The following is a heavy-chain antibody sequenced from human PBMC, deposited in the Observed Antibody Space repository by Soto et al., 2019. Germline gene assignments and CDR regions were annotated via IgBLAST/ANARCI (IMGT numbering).Heavy chain of an antibody. CDR3: ARVPVQQLESYFDY. CDR1: GFTFSSYS. J-gene: IGHJ4*02. CDR2: ISSSSSYI. Sequence: GGSLRLSCAASGFTFSSYSMNWVRQAPGKGLEWVSSISSSSSYIYYADSVKGRFAISRDNAKNSLYLQMNSLRAEDTAVYYCARVPVQQLESYFDYWGQGTLVTVSS. D-gene: IGHD6-13*01. V-gene: IGHV3-21*01.